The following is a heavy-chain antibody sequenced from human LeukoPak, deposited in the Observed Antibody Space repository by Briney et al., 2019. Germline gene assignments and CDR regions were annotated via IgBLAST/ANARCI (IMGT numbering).Heavy chain of an antibody. V-gene: IGHV1-69*13. D-gene: IGHD3-16*02. J-gene: IGHJ4*02. CDR2: IIPIFGTA. CDR3: ARDDYDYVWGSYRETYYFDY. Sequence: SVKVSCKASGGTFSSYAISWVRQAPGQGLEWMGGIIPIFGTANYAQKFQGRVTITADESTSTAYMELSSLRSEDTAVYYCARDDYDYVWGSYRETYYFDYWGQGTLVTASS. CDR1: GGTFSSYA.